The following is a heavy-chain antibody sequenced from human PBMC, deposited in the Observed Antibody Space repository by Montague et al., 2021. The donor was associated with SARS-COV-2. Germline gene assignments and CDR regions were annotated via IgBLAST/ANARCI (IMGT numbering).Heavy chain of an antibody. J-gene: IGHJ3*02. V-gene: IGHV4-59*01. D-gene: IGHD4-23*01. CDR3: VRDHPYGGPRGAYDI. CDR1: GGSITGYY. Sequence: SETLSITCTVSGGSITGYYWSWLRRSPGKGLEWIAYIYDGGAVNYNPSLGSRVTISTDTSKNQLSLKVNSVTAADTAVYYCVRDHPYGGPRGAYDIWGQGTVVTVSS. CDR2: IYDGGAV.